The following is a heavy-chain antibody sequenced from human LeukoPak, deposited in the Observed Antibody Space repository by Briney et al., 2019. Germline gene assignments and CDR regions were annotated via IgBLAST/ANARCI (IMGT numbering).Heavy chain of an antibody. J-gene: IGHJ3*02. V-gene: IGHV1-24*01. Sequence: ASVKVSCKVSGYTLTELSMHWVRQAPGKGLEWMGGFDPEDGETIYAQKFQGRVTMTEDTSTDTAYMELSSLRSEDTAVYYCATLYSSGDRLGYAFDIWGQGTMVTVSS. D-gene: IGHD6-25*01. CDR1: GYTLTELS. CDR2: FDPEDGET. CDR3: ATLYSSGDRLGYAFDI.